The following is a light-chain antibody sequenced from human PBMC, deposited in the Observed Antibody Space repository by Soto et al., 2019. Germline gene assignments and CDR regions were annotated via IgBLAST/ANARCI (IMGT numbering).Light chain of an antibody. CDR3: QHRGNWPLT. V-gene: IGKV3-15*01. CDR2: GAS. CDR1: QSISIN. J-gene: IGKJ4*01. Sequence: EIVMTQSPAILSVSPGERATLSCRASQSISINLAWYQQKLGQAPRLLIYGASTRATDIPARFSGSGSGTDFTLTISSLEPEDFAVYFCQHRGNWPLTFGGGTKVEIK.